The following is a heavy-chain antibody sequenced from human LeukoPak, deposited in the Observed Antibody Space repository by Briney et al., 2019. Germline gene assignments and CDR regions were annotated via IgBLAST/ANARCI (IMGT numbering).Heavy chain of an antibody. CDR2: ISGSGSST. J-gene: IGHJ4*02. CDR1: GFTFSSYG. CDR3: AKGVVVVAAKYYFDY. D-gene: IGHD2-15*01. V-gene: IGHV3-23*01. Sequence: GGSLRLSCAASGFTFSSYGMGWVRQAPGKGLEWVSAISGSGSSTYYADSVKGRFTISRDNSKNTLYLQMNSLRAEDTAVYYCAKGVVVVAAKYYFDYWGQGTLVTVSS.